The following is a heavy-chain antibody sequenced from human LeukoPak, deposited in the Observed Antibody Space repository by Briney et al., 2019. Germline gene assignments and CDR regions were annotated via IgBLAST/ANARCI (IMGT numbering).Heavy chain of an antibody. D-gene: IGHD2-2*01. V-gene: IGHV4-34*01. CDR2: INHSGST. CDR3: ARGSRYCSSTSCYVVGGYYYYYGMDV. Sequence: PSETLSLTCAVYGGSFSGYYWSWIRQPPGKGLEWIGEINHSGSTNYNPSLKSRVTISVDTSKNQFSLKLSSVTAADTAVYYCARGSRYCSSTSCYVVGGYYYYYGMDVWGQGTTVTVSS. J-gene: IGHJ6*02. CDR1: GGSFSGYY.